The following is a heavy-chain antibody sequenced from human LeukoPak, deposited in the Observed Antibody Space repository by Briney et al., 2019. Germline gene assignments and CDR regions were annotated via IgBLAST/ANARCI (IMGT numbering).Heavy chain of an antibody. Sequence: ASVKVSCKASGYTFTGYYMHWVRQAPGQGLEWMGWINPNSGGTNYAQKLQGRVTMTTDTSTSTAYMELRSLRSDDTAVYYCAREAQVAWFGESIDPWGQGTLVTVSS. CDR3: AREAQVAWFGESIDP. CDR2: INPNSGGT. V-gene: IGHV1-2*02. J-gene: IGHJ5*02. D-gene: IGHD3-10*01. CDR1: GYTFTGYY.